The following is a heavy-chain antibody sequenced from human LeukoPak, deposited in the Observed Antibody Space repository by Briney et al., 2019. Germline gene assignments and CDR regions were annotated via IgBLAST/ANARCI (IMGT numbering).Heavy chain of an antibody. V-gene: IGHV4-30-4*01. CDR1: GASISSGGYY. J-gene: IGHJ5*02. Sequence: SETLSLTCSVSGASISSGGYYWSWIRQPPGKGLEWIGYIYYSGSTYYNPSLKSRVTTSVDTSKNQFSLKLSSVTAAETAVYYCARASAINWFDPWGQGTLVTVSS. D-gene: IGHD2-2*01. CDR3: ARASAINWFDP. CDR2: IYYSGST.